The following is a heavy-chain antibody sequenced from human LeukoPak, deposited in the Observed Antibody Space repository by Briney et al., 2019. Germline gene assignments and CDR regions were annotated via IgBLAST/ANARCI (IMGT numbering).Heavy chain of an antibody. J-gene: IGHJ4*02. CDR2: LRYDGSNQ. Sequence: GGSLRLSCGAPGFTFIRNGMHWVRQAPGKGLEWVAFLRYDGSNQYYADSVQGRFTIYRDNSKNTLYLQMYSLRAEDTAVYYCARDDPHYDILTGYYPIDSWGQGTLVTVSS. D-gene: IGHD3-9*01. V-gene: IGHV3-30*02. CDR1: GFTFIRNG. CDR3: ARDDPHYDILTGYYPIDS.